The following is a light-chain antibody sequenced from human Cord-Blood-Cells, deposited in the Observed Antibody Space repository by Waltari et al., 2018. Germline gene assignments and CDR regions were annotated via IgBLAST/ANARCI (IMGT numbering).Light chain of an antibody. CDR1: KLGDKY. CDR3: QARDSSTGV. CDR2: QDS. V-gene: IGLV3-1*01. J-gene: IGLJ1*01. Sequence: SYELTQPPSVSVSPGQTASITCSGDKLGDKYACWYQQKPGQSPVLVIYQDSKRPSGIPARFSGSNTWNSVSLTRSGTKAMDEADYYPQARDSSTGVVGTGTKVTVL.